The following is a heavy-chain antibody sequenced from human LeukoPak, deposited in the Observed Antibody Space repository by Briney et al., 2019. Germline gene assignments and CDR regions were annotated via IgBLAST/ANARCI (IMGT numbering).Heavy chain of an antibody. V-gene: IGHV1-18*01. CDR3: ARAGGWTREDYKEESYHI. Sequence: GASVKVSCKASGYTFTSYGISWVRQAPGQGLEWMGWISAYNGNTNYAQKLQGRVTMTTDTSTTTGYMELGSLTSDDTAIYYCARAGGWTREDYKEESYHIWGQGTVVTVSS. CDR1: GYTFTSYG. CDR2: ISAYNGNT. J-gene: IGHJ3*02. D-gene: IGHD6-19*01.